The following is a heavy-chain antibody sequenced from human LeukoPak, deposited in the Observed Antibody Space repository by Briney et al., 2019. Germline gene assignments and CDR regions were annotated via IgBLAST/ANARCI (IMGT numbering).Heavy chain of an antibody. CDR2: IFYTGNT. D-gene: IGHD2-8*01. V-gene: IGHV4-39*01. J-gene: IGHJ4*02. CDR3: ASHWVSSGRHFDD. Sequence: SETLSLTCSVSGGSTSTSNYYWGWIRQPPGKGLAWIGSIFYTGNTYYNPSLKSRVTVSVDTSKNQFSLKLSSVTAADTAVYYCASHWVSSGRHFDDWGQGTLVTVSS. CDR1: GGSTSTSNYY.